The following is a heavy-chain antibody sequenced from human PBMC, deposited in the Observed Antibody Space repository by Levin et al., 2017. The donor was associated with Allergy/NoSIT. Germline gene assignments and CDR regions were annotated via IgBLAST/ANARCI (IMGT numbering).Heavy chain of an antibody. D-gene: IGHD7-27*01. CDR3: AKAGEGYFDY. V-gene: IGHV3-30*18. J-gene: IGHJ4*02. CDR2: ISYDGSNK. Sequence: GASVKVSCAASGFTFSSYGMHWVRQAPGKGLEWVAVISYDGSNKYYADSVKGRFTISRDNSKNTLYLQMNSLRAEDTAVYYCAKAGEGYFDYWGQGTLVTVSS. CDR1: GFTFSSYG.